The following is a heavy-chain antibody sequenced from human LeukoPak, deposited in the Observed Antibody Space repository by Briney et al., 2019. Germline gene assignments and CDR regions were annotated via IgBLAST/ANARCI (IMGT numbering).Heavy chain of an antibody. J-gene: IGHJ4*02. V-gene: IGHV3-48*01. D-gene: IGHD4-17*01. CDR1: GFTFSSYS. CDR3: ARDLTVTGIFDY. Sequence: PGGSLRLSCAASGFTFSSYSMSVGRQAPGKRLERVSYISGSSDTIHYADSVKGRFTISRDKAKNSLYLQINSLRAEDTAVYYCARDLTVTGIFDYWGQGTLVTVSS. CDR2: ISGSSDTI.